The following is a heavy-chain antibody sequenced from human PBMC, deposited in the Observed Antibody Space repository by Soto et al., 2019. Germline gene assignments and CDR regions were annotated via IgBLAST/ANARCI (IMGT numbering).Heavy chain of an antibody. D-gene: IGHD3-22*01. Sequence: GGSLRLSCAASGFTFSSYGMHWVRQAPGKGLEWVAVISYDGSNKYYADSVKGRFTISRDNSKNTLYLQMNSLRAEDTAVYYCAKDFGYYDSSGYYLENYFDYWGQGTLVTVSS. V-gene: IGHV3-30*18. CDR3: AKDFGYYDSSGYYLENYFDY. CDR2: ISYDGSNK. CDR1: GFTFSSYG. J-gene: IGHJ4*02.